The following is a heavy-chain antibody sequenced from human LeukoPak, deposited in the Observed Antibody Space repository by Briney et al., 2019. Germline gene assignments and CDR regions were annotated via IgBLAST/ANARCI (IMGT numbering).Heavy chain of an antibody. Sequence: SETLSLTCAVYGGSFSGYYWSRIRQPPGKGLEWIGEINHSGSTNYNPSLKSRVTISVDTSKNQFSLKLSSVTAADTAVYYCARGRRVVVPAAIRPIDYWGQGTLVTVSS. CDR1: GGSFSGYY. V-gene: IGHV4-34*01. CDR3: ARGRRVVVPAAIRPIDY. CDR2: INHSGST. J-gene: IGHJ4*02. D-gene: IGHD2-2*02.